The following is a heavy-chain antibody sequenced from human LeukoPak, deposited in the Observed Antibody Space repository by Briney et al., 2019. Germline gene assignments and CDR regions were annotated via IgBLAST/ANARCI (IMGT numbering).Heavy chain of an antibody. CDR3: AKDLPYYGGPLDY. Sequence: GGSLRLSCAASGFTFSSYGMHWVRQAPGKGLEWVAVISYDGSNKYYADSVKGRFTISRDNSKNTLYLQMNSLRAEDTAVYYCAKDLPYYGGPLDYWGQGTLVTVSS. J-gene: IGHJ4*02. CDR2: ISYDGSNK. V-gene: IGHV3-30*18. CDR1: GFTFSSYG. D-gene: IGHD4-23*01.